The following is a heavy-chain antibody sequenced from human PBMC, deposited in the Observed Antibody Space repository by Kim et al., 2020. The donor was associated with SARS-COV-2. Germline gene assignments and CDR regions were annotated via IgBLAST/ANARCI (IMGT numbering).Heavy chain of an antibody. V-gene: IGHV3-23*01. CDR3: AKHLHVSSVTFYWYFDL. Sequence: GGSLRLSCAATPSNAAMSWVRQAPGKGLEWVSGIFGSGSGTYYADSVKGRFTISRDNSKNMVYLQMNNLRVDDTAVYYFAKHLHVSSVTFYWYFDLWGRGTLVTVSS. CDR2: IFGSGSGT. J-gene: IGHJ2*01. CDR1: PSNAA. D-gene: IGHD3-22*01.